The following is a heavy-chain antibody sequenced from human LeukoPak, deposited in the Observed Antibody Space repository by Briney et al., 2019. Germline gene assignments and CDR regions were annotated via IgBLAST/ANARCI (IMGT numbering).Heavy chain of an antibody. Sequence: PGRSLRLSCVGSGFTFHYYGIHWVRQAPGKGLEWVAVISFDGRNEYYADSVKGRFTISRDNSKNTLYLQMNSLRAEDTAVYYCARGAPSLLWFGEFLGPFDYWGQGTLVTVSS. D-gene: IGHD3-10*01. CDR1: GFTFHYYG. CDR2: ISFDGRNE. V-gene: IGHV3-30*03. J-gene: IGHJ4*02. CDR3: ARGAPSLLWFGEFLGPFDY.